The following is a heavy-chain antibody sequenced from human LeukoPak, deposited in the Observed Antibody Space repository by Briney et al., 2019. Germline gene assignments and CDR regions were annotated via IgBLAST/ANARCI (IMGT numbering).Heavy chain of an antibody. J-gene: IGHJ4*02. Sequence: GGSLRLTCAASGFAFSTYWMDWVRQAPGKGLEWVGNINQDGSVKHYVDSVRGRFTISRDNARNSVYLQMNALRVEDTAVCYCTRDFVFWGQGTLVTASS. CDR2: INQDGSVK. V-gene: IGHV3-7*01. CDR3: TRDFVF. D-gene: IGHD3-3*01. CDR1: GFAFSTYW.